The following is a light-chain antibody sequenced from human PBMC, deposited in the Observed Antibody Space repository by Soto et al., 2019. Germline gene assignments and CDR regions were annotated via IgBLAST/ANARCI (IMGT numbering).Light chain of an antibody. V-gene: IGKV1-39*01. Sequence: DIQMTQSPSSLSASVGDRVTITCRASQDIATYLNWYQQKPGTAPKLLIYVASSLQSGVPSRFSGSGSRTDFTLTITSLQPEDFATYYCQQSYSQISFGGGTRVEIK. CDR3: QQSYSQIS. J-gene: IGKJ4*01. CDR2: VAS. CDR1: QDIATY.